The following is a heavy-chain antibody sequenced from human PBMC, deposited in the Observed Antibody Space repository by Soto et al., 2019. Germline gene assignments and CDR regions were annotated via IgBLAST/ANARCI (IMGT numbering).Heavy chain of an antibody. CDR1: GVTPGRYG. CDR2: ISYDGVNK. D-gene: IGHD3-10*01. CDR3: VKDQRMYYYGSGSGS. Sequence: QVELVESGGGVVQPGRSLKLSCAASGVTPGRYGMHWVRQAPGKGLEWLAVISYDGVNKYYAYSVKGRFTISRDNSRNTLSLQMVNLRAEDTAVYYCVKDQRMYYYGSGSGSWGQGTLVTVSS. V-gene: IGHV3-30*18. J-gene: IGHJ5*02.